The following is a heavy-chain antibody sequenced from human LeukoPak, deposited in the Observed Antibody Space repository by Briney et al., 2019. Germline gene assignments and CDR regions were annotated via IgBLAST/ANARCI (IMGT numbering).Heavy chain of an antibody. Sequence: GRSLRLSCAASGFSFSTSAMHWVRQAPGKGLEWVSVISKDGSIKSYADSVKGRLTISRDNSENVLYLNLNSLKTEDTAVYYCARDTGPTTFDSWGQGTLVTVSS. CDR3: ARDTGPTTFDS. CDR1: GFSFSTSA. V-gene: IGHV3-30-3*01. D-gene: IGHD4-17*01. J-gene: IGHJ5*01. CDR2: ISKDGSIK.